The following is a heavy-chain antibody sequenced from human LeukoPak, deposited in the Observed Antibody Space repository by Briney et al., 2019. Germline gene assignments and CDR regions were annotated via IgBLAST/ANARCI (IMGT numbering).Heavy chain of an antibody. CDR3: ARSLYWYDRFDY. V-gene: IGHV4-4*07. CDR1: GGSISSYY. Sequence: SETLSLTCAVSGGSISSYYWSWIRQPAGKGLEWIGRIYTSGSTNYNPSLKSRVTMSVDTSKNQFSLKLSSVTAADTAVYYCARSLYWYDRFDYWGQGTLVTVSS. CDR2: IYTSGST. J-gene: IGHJ4*02. D-gene: IGHD3-22*01.